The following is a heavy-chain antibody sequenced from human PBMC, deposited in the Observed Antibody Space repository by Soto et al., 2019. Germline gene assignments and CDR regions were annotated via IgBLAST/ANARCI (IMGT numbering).Heavy chain of an antibody. CDR1: GFTFSSYA. CDR2: ISYDGSNK. CDR3: SRDYIEPDLGELLLSLDY. D-gene: IGHD3-16*02. V-gene: IGHV3-30-3*01. J-gene: IGHJ4*02. Sequence: QVQLVESGGGVVQPGRSLRLSCAASGFTFSSYAMHWVRQAPGKGLEWVAVISYDGSNKYYADSVKGRFTISRDNSKNTLYLQINSLTAEGTAVYYCSRDYIEPDLGELLLSLDYWGQGTLVTVSS.